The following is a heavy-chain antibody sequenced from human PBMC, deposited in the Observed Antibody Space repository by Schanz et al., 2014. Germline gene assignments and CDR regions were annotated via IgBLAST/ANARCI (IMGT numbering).Heavy chain of an antibody. V-gene: IGHV3-30*03. J-gene: IGHJ6*02. CDR3: ARPLGPNYYYYGLDV. CDR1: GFTFSGYG. Sequence: QVQLVESGGGVVQPGRSLRLSCAASGFTFSGYGMHWVRQASGKGLEWVAIISYDGRHKNYADSVKGRFTISRDNSKNTLHLQMNSLRAEDTAVYYCARPLGPNYYYYGLDVWGQGTTVTVSS. CDR2: ISYDGRHK.